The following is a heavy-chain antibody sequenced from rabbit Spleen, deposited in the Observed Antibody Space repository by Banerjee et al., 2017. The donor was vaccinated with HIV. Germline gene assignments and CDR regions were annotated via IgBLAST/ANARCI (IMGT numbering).Heavy chain of an antibody. Sequence: EESGGDLVKPEGSLTLTCTASGFSFSSSYWIYWVRQAPGKGLEWIACIKGGSGASTWYASWAKGRFTISKTSSTTVTLQMTSLTAADTATYFCARDDVGTARVYFNLWGPGTLVTVS. CDR3: ARDDVGTARVYFNL. CDR2: IKGGSGAST. J-gene: IGHJ4*01. D-gene: IGHD4-2*01. CDR1: GFSFSSSYW. V-gene: IGHV1S45*01.